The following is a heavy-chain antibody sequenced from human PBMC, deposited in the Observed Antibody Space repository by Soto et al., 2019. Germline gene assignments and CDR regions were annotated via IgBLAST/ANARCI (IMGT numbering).Heavy chain of an antibody. D-gene: IGHD2-2*01. CDR1: DFSISSGHY. Sequence: PSETLSLTCAVSDFSISSGHYWGWIRQPPGKGLEWIGSIYHSGTTYNNPSLESRVTMSIDMAKDQISLKLTSVTAADTAVYYCARYCSNSDCRHLYYFDKWGPGTLVTVS. V-gene: IGHV4-38-2*01. CDR3: ARYCSNSDCRHLYYFDK. J-gene: IGHJ4*02. CDR2: IYHSGTT.